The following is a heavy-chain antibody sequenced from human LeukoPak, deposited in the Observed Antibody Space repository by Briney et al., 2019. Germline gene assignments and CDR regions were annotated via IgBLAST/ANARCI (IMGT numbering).Heavy chain of an antibody. CDR1: GGSISSSSYY. CDR3: ARHASPVVVTSDAFDI. CDR2: IYYSGST. D-gene: IGHD3-22*01. Sequence: SETLSLTCTVSGGSISSSSYYWGWIRQPPGKGLEWIGSIYYSGSTYYNPSLKSRVTISVDTSKNQFSLKLSSVTAADTAVYYCARHASPVVVTSDAFDIWGQGTVVTVSS. V-gene: IGHV4-39*01. J-gene: IGHJ3*02.